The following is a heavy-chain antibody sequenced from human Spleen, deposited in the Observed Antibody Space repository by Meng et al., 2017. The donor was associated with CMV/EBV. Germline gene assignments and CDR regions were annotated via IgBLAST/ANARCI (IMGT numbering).Heavy chain of an antibody. J-gene: IGHJ6*02. V-gene: IGHV3-23*01. CDR1: GFTFSSYA. CDR2: ISGSGGST. D-gene: IGHD4-11*01. Sequence: GESLKISCAASGFTFSSYATSWVRQAPGKGLEWVSAISGSGGSTYYADSVKGRFTISRDNSKHTLFLQMNSLRVEDTAVYYCAKSVGSNPFYYYAMDVWGQGTTVTVSS. CDR3: AKSVGSNPFYYYAMDV.